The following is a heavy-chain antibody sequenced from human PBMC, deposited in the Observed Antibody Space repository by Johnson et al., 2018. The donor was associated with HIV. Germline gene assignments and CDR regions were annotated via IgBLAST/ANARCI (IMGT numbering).Heavy chain of an antibody. Sequence: QVQLVESGGGVVQPGRSLRLSCAASGFTFTTYAMHWVRQAPGKGLEWVAVISYDGSNKYYADSVKGRFTISRDNSKNTLYLQMTSLRAEDTAVYYCASSWGNAFDIWGQGTMVTVSS. V-gene: IGHV3-30*04. CDR1: GFTFTTYA. J-gene: IGHJ3*02. CDR2: ISYDGSNK. CDR3: ASSWGNAFDI. D-gene: IGHD7-27*01.